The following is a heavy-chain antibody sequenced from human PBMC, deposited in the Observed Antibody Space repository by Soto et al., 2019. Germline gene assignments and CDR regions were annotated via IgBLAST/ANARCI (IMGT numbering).Heavy chain of an antibody. V-gene: IGHV3-23*01. CDR2: INSGGANT. J-gene: IGHJ5*02. CDR1: GFAFSDSA. Sequence: GSLRLSCAASGFAFSDSAMSWVRQAPGKGLEWVSHINSGGANTYYADSVRGRVTIPRDNSKNMVYRRLNNVRADDTAVYYYAKDPPGLTGNPVWFDPWGQGT. D-gene: IGHD1-20*01. CDR3: AKDPPGLTGNPVWFDP.